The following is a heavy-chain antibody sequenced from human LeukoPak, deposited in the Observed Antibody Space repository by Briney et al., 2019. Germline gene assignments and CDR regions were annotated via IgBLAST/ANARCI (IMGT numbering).Heavy chain of an antibody. Sequence: SETLSLTCSVSDGAIAGYSWSWIRQAPGKGLEWIGYIYYSGDTNYNPSLQSRVIVSVDTSKNQFSLKLTSVTAADTAVYYCARGGGVYYGSGSYYLRDTISDYYYYYMDVWGKGTTVTVSS. J-gene: IGHJ6*03. CDR3: ARGGGVYYGSGSYYLRDTISDYYYYYMDV. CDR1: DGAIAGYS. D-gene: IGHD3-10*01. CDR2: IYYSGDT. V-gene: IGHV4-59*01.